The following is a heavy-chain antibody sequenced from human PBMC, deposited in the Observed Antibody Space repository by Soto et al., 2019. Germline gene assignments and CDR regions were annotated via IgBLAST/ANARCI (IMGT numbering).Heavy chain of an antibody. J-gene: IGHJ4*02. CDR1: SDTFINYV. V-gene: IGHV1-18*01. D-gene: IGHD3-22*01. CDR2: ISNYNGNT. CDR3: ARSMIVPRWYFDY. Sequence: ASVKVSCKASSDTFINYVITWVRQAPGQGLEWMGWISNYNGNTNYAQNLQGRVIMTTDTSTNTAYMELRSLRSDDTAVYYCARSMIVPRWYFDYWGQGTLVTVSS.